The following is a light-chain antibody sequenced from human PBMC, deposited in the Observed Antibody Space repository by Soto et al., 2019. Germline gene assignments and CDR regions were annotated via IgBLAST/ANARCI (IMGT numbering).Light chain of an antibody. CDR3: CSYAGSYPPYF. V-gene: IGLV2-11*01. Sequence: QLVLTQPRSVSGSPGQSVTISCTGTSSDVGGYNYVSWYQQHPGKAPKLMIYDVSKRPSGVPDRFSGSKSGNTASLTISGLQAEDEADYYCCSYAGSYPPYFFGTGTKLTVL. CDR1: SSDVGGYNY. CDR2: DVS. J-gene: IGLJ1*01.